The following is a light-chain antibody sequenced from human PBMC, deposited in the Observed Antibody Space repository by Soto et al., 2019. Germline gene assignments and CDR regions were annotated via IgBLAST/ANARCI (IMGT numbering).Light chain of an antibody. V-gene: IGLV1-47*02. J-gene: IGLJ3*02. Sequence: QSVLTQPPSVSGTPGQRVTISCSGSSSNIGSNYVSWYQQLPGAAPKLLIYTNNKRSSGVPDRFSGSKSGTSASLAISGLRSDDDADYYCAAWDDSLSGSWVFGGGTKVTVL. CDR3: AAWDDSLSGSWV. CDR2: TNN. CDR1: SSNIGSNY.